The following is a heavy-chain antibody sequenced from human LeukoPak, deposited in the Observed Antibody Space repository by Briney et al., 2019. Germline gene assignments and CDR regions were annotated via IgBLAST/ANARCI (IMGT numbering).Heavy chain of an antibody. CDR1: GFTFSSYA. J-gene: IGHJ4*02. D-gene: IGHD6-19*01. Sequence: GGSLRLSCAASGFTFSSYAMHWVRQAPGKGLEWVAVISYDGSNKYYADSVKGRFTISRDNSKNTLYLQMNSLRAEDTAVYYCAKGGGSGWSLDYWGQGTLVTVSS. CDR2: ISYDGSNK. V-gene: IGHV3-30*04. CDR3: AKGGGSGWSLDY.